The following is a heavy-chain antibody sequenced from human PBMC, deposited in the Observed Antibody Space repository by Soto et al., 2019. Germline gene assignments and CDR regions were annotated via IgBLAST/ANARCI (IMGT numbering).Heavy chain of an antibody. CDR2: ISGSGGST. CDR1: GFTFSSYA. D-gene: IGHD2-15*01. J-gene: IGHJ4*02. CDR3: AKDKGDIVVVVAATLTSYFDY. V-gene: IGHV3-23*01. Sequence: GGSLRLSCAASGFTFSSYAMSWVRQAPGKGLEWVSAISGSGGSTYYADSVKGRFTISRDNSKNTLYLQMNSLRAEDTAVYYCAKDKGDIVVVVAATLTSYFDYWGQGTLVTVSS.